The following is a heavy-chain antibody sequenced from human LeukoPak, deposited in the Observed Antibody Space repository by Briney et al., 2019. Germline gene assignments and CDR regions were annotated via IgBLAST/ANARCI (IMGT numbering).Heavy chain of an antibody. CDR2: IKPNSGGS. V-gene: IGHV1-2*02. CDR1: GYTFTDYY. J-gene: IGHJ4*02. D-gene: IGHD3-22*01. Sequence: ASVKVSCKASGYTFTDYYIHWVRQAPGQGLEWMGWIKPNSGGSSYAQKFQGRVTMTRDTSIRTVYLELNSLRSDDTAVYYCARDGHDSSGYYEDYWGQGTLVTVSS. CDR3: ARDGHDSSGYYEDY.